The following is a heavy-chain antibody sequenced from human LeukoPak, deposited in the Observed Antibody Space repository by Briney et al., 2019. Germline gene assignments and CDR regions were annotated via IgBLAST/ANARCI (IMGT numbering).Heavy chain of an antibody. V-gene: IGHV4-34*01. D-gene: IGHD6-6*01. CDR3: AIVRRSSSSLYYYYHYVMDV. CDR2: VNHSGSP. J-gene: IGHJ6*02. Sequence: SETLSLTCAVYGGSFSGYYWSWIRQPPGKGLEWIGGVNHSGSPNYNPSLKSRVTISVDTAKNQFSLKLSSVAAVDTAVYYCAIVRRSSSSLYYYYHYVMDVWPQGPTVPVSS. CDR1: GGSFSGYY.